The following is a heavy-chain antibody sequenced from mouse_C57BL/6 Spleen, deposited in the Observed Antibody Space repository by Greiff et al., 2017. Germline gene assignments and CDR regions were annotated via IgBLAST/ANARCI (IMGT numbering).Heavy chain of an antibody. CDR3: ARSARDYGSSYPYWYFDV. D-gene: IGHD1-1*01. V-gene: IGHV1-64*01. Sequence: VQLQQPGAELVKPGASVKLSCKASGYTFTSYWMHWVKQRPGQGLEWIGMIHPNSGSTNYNEKFKSKATLTVDKSSSTAYMQLSSLTSEDSAVYYCARSARDYGSSYPYWYFDVWGTGTTVTVSS. CDR2: IHPNSGST. J-gene: IGHJ1*03. CDR1: GYTFTSYW.